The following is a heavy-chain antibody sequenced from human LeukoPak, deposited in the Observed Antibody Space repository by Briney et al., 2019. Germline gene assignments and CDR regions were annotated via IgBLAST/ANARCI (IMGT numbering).Heavy chain of an antibody. CDR2: IWYDGSNK. CDR1: AFTLSSYG. Sequence: GRSLRLSCAASAFTLSSYGMHWVRQAPGKGLEWAAVIWYDGSNKYYADSVKGRFTISRDNSKNTLYLQMNSLRAEDTAVYYCARDRGYYDSSGYYSPWNWFDPWAQGTLVTVSS. V-gene: IGHV3-33*01. J-gene: IGHJ5*02. CDR3: ARDRGYYDSSGYYSPWNWFDP. D-gene: IGHD3-22*01.